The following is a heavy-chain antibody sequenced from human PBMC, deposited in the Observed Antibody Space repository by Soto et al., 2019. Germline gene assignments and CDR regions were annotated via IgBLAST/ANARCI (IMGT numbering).Heavy chain of an antibody. J-gene: IGHJ6*02. CDR2: INPIFGTA. CDR3: AREIVATIGDYYYYYGMDV. CDR1: VGTFSSYA. D-gene: IGHD5-12*01. V-gene: IGHV1-69*13. Sequence: ASVKVSCKASVGTFSSYATSWVRQAPGQGLEWMGGINPIFGTANYAQKFQGRVTITADESTSTAYMELSSLRSEDTAVYYCAREIVATIGDYYYYYGMDVWGQGTTVTVSS.